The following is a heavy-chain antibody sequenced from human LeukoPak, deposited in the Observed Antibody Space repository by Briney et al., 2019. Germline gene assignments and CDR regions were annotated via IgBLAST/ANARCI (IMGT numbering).Heavy chain of an antibody. V-gene: IGHV3-23*01. CDR1: GFTFSSYA. Sequence: PGGSLRLSCEASGFTFSSYAMSWVRQAPGKGLEWVSAISGSVGSTYYADSVKGRFTISRDNSKNTLYLQMNSLRAEDTAVYYCAKDRSVVAAVYYYYGMDVWGQGTTVTVSS. D-gene: IGHD2-15*01. CDR2: ISGSVGST. CDR3: AKDRSVVAAVYYYYGMDV. J-gene: IGHJ6*02.